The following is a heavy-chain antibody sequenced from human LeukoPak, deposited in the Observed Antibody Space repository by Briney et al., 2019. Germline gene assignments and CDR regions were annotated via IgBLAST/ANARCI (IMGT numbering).Heavy chain of an antibody. V-gene: IGHV3-23*01. CDR2: ISGSGGST. CDR1: GFTFSSYA. Sequence: GGSLRLSCAASGFTFSSYAMSWVRQAPGKGLEWVSAISGSGGSTYYADSVKGRFTISRDNSKNSLYLQMNSLRAEDTAVYYCAKDPLGGYRTDAFDIWGQGTMVTVSS. CDR3: AKDPLGGYRTDAFDI. J-gene: IGHJ3*02. D-gene: IGHD3-22*01.